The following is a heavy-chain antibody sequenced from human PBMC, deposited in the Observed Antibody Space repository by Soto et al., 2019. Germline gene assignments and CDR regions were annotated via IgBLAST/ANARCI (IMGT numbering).Heavy chain of an antibody. CDR3: ARHDGDLPGYYYGMDV. Sequence: GASVKVSCKASGYTFTSYGISWVRQAPGQGLEWMGWISAYNGNTNYAQKLQGRVTMTTDTSTSTAYMELRSLRSDDTAVYYCARHDGDLPGYYYGMDVWGQGTTVTVSS. CDR1: GYTFTSYG. V-gene: IGHV1-18*04. CDR2: ISAYNGNT. J-gene: IGHJ6*02. D-gene: IGHD7-27*01.